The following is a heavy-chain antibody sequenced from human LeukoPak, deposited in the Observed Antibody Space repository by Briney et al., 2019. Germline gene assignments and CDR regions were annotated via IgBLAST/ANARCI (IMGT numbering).Heavy chain of an antibody. CDR1: GYTFTSYY. V-gene: IGHV1-46*01. D-gene: IGHD3-22*01. J-gene: IGHJ3*02. CDR3: ARHRLHRVYYDSSGYYHDAFDI. CDR2: INPSGGST. Sequence: GASVKVSCKASGYTFTSYYMHWVRQAPGQGLEWMGIINPSGGSTSYAQKSQGRVTMTRDMSTSTVYMELRSLRSDDTAVYYCARHRLHRVYYDSSGYYHDAFDIWGQGTMVTVSS.